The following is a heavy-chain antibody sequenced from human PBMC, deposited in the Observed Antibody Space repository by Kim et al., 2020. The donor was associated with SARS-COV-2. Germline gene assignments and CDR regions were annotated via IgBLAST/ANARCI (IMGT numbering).Heavy chain of an antibody. D-gene: IGHD1-26*01. V-gene: IGHV3-33*01. CDR2: IWYDGSNK. Sequence: GGSLRLSCAASGFTFSSYGMHWIRQAPGKGLEWVAVIWYDGSNKYYADSVKGRFTISRDNSKNTLYLQMNSLRAEDTAVYYCARDLLVGATSYGMDVWGQGTTVTVSS. CDR1: GFTFSSYG. CDR3: ARDLLVGATSYGMDV. J-gene: IGHJ6*02.